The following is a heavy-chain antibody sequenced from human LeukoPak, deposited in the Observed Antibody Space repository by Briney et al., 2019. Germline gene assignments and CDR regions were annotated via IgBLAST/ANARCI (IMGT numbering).Heavy chain of an antibody. J-gene: IGHJ6*03. CDR2: IIPIFGTA. CDR1: GGTFISYA. CDR3: AIQTYYDFWSGYYTGNYYYYMDV. Sequence: SVKVSCKASGGTFISYAISWVRQAPGQGLEWMGGIIPIFGTANYAQKFQGRVTITADESTSTAYMELSSLRSEDTAVYYCAIQTYYDFWSGYYTGNYYYYMDVWGKGTTVTVSS. D-gene: IGHD3-3*01. V-gene: IGHV1-69*01.